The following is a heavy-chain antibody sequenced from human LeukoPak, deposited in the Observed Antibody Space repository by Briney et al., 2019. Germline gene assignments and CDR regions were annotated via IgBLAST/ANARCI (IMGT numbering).Heavy chain of an antibody. V-gene: IGHV3-23*01. CDR3: AKKGYCSSTSCYSAPGFDY. CDR2: ISGSGGST. CDR1: GFTSSSYA. D-gene: IGHD2-2*01. J-gene: IGHJ4*02. Sequence: PGGSLRLSCAASGFTSSSYAMSWVRQAPGKGLEWVSGISGSGGSTYYADSVKGRFTISRDNSKNTLYLQMNSLRAEDTAVFYCAKKGYCSSTSCYSAPGFDYWGQGTLVTVSS.